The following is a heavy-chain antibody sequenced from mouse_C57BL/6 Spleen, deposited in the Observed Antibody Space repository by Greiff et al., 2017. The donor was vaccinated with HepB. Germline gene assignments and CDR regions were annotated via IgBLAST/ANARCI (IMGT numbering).Heavy chain of an antibody. CDR3: ARGGLLQAMDY. D-gene: IGHD2-3*01. CDR2: IDPSDSYT. CDR1: GYTFTSYW. Sequence: QVQLQQPGAELVRPGTSVKLSCKASGYTFTSYWMHWVKQRPGQGLEWIGVIDPSDSYTNYNQKFKGKATLTVGTSSSTAYMQLSILTSEDSAVYYCARGGLLQAMDYWGQGTAVTVSS. J-gene: IGHJ4*01. V-gene: IGHV1-59*01.